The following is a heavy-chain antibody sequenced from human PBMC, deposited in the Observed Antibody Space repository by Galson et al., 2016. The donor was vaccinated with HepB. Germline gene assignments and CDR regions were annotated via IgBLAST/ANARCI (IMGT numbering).Heavy chain of an antibody. CDR3: AHFDYGSQSFDY. D-gene: IGHD3-16*01. Sequence: PALVKPTQTLTLTCTFSGFSLSTSLVGVGWIRQPPGEALEWLALIYWNDEKRYSPSPKSRLTITKDTSKNQVVLTVTNLDPVDTATHYCAHFDYGSQSFDYWGQGTLVTVSS. J-gene: IGHJ4*02. V-gene: IGHV2-5*01. CDR2: IYWNDEK. CDR1: GFSLSTSLVG.